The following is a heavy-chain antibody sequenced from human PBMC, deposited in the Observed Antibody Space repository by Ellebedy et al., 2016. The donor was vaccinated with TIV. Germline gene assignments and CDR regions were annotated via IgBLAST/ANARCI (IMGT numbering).Heavy chain of an antibody. J-gene: IGHJ2*01. CDR1: GASISSGPYY. CDR3: ARSRLGGGHWYFDF. CDR2: IYSGGST. Sequence: SETLSLTXTVSGASISSGPYYWNWIRQHPGKGLEWIGYIYSGGSTYYSPSLKSRVTISLDTSKNQFSLKLTSVTAADTAVYYCARSRLGGGHWYFDFWGRGTLVTVSS. D-gene: IGHD3-10*01. V-gene: IGHV4-31*03.